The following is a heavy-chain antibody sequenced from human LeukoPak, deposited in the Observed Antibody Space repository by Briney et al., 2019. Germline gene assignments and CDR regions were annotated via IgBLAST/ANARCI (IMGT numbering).Heavy chain of an antibody. Sequence: PGGSLRLSCAASGFTFSTYAMTWVRQAPGKGLEWVSSITSSGGAAYYADSVRGRFTISRDNSKNTLFLQMKSLRVEDTAIYYCGRAPLGMGFDSWGQGTLVTVSS. CDR1: GFTFSTYA. V-gene: IGHV3-23*01. D-gene: IGHD3-3*01. J-gene: IGHJ5*01. CDR3: GRAPLGMGFDS. CDR2: ITSSGGAA.